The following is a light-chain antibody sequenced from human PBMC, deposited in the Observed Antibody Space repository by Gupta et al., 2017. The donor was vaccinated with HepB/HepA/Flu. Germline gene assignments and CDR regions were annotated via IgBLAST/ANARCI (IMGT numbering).Light chain of an antibody. Sequence: DIVMTQSPDSLAVSLGERATINCKSSQSVLYSSNNKNYLAWYQQKPGQPPKLLIYWASTRESGVPDRFSGSGSGTDFTLTISSLQAEDVAVYYCQQDYNTGTFGQGTKVEIK. CDR1: QSVLYSSNNKNY. CDR3: QQDYNTGT. J-gene: IGKJ1*01. CDR2: WAS. V-gene: IGKV4-1*01.